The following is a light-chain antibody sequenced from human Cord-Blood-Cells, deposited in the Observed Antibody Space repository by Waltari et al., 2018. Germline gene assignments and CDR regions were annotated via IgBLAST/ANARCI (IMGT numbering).Light chain of an antibody. J-gene: IGLJ1*01. Sequence: SYDLPQPPSVSVSPGQTASITSSGDHLGDKYPCWYQQKPGQSPVLVIYQDSKRPSGIPERFSGSNSGNTATLTISGTQAMDEADYYCQAWDSSTAVFGTGTKVTVL. CDR3: QAWDSSTAV. V-gene: IGLV3-1*01. CDR2: QDS. CDR1: HLGDKY.